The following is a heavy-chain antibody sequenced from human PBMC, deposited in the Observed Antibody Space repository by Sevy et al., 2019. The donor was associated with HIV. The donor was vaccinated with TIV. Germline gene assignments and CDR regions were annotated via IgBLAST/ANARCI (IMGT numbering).Heavy chain of an antibody. CDR3: AGDQGAYNYGPGAY. J-gene: IGHJ4*01. V-gene: IGHV3-30-3*01. CDR2: ITYDGNTK. D-gene: IGHD3-10*01. CDR1: GFTFSTHA. Sequence: GGSLRLSCAASGFTFSTHALHWVRQAPGNGLEWVAVITYDGNTKFYADSGKGRFTISRDNSKSTLFRQMSSVGAEETALYYCAGDQGAYNYGPGAYWGQGTLVTVSS.